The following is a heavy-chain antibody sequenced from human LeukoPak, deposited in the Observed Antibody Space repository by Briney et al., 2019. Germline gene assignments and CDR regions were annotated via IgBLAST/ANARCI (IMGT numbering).Heavy chain of an antibody. J-gene: IGHJ6*03. Sequence: PSETLSLTCAVYGGSFSGYYWSWIRQPPGKGLEWIGEINHSGSTNYNPSLKSRVTISVNTSKNQFSLKLSSVTAADTAVYYCARGRTVTTALGYYYYYMDVWGKGTTVTASS. CDR2: INHSGST. D-gene: IGHD4-11*01. CDR3: ARGRTVTTALGYYYYYMDV. V-gene: IGHV4-34*01. CDR1: GGSFSGYY.